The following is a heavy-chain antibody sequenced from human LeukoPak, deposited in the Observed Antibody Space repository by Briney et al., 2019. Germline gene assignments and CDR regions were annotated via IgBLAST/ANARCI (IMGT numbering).Heavy chain of an antibody. CDR1: GGSISSYY. D-gene: IGHD6-13*01. CDR3: VRDRSRPNPFFDS. CDR2: IYYSGST. Sequence: TSETLSLTCTVSGGSISSYYWNWIRQPPGKGLEWIGYIYYSGSTNYNPSLKSRVTISVDTSKNQFSLKLSSVGAADTAVYYCVRDRSRPNPFFDSWGQGTLVTVSS. V-gene: IGHV4-59*12. J-gene: IGHJ4*02.